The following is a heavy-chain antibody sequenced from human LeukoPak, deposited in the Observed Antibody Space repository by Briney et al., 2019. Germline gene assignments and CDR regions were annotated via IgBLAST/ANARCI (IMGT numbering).Heavy chain of an antibody. CDR3: AKYGSTSLYYYYGMDV. Sequence: GGSLRLSCAASGFTLSSYAMSWVRQAPGKGLEWVSAISGSGGSTYYADSVKGRFTISRDNSKNTLYLQMNSLRAEDTAVYYCAKYGSTSLYYYYGMDVWGQGTTVTVSS. CDR2: ISGSGGST. J-gene: IGHJ6*02. CDR1: GFTLSSYA. V-gene: IGHV3-23*01. D-gene: IGHD2-2*01.